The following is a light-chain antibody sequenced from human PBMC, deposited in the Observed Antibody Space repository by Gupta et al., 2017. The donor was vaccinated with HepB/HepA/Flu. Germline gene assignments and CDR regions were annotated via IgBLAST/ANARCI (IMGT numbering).Light chain of an antibody. CDR1: QSVSIY. CDR2: DAS. CDR3: KVERNWPPLT. V-gene: IGKV3-11*01. Sequence: EIVLTQSPATLSLSPGERATLSCRASQSVSIYLAWYQQKPGQAPSLLIYDASNRATGIPARFSGSGSGTDFTLTISSLEPEDFAVYYCKVERNWPPLTFGGGTRVEVK. J-gene: IGKJ4*01.